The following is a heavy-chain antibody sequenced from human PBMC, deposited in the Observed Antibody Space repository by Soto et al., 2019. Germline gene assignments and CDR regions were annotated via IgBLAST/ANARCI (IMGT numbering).Heavy chain of an antibody. J-gene: IGHJ4*02. D-gene: IGHD3-16*02. CDR2: ILPMFDRP. V-gene: IGHV1-69*19. CDR3: TRSIGSGGVIGGFDY. CDR1: GGTFNTYA. Sequence: QVQLVQSETEVKKPGSAVRVSCKASGGTFNTYAMNWVRQAPGQGLEWMGGILPMFDRPRDEQKFQGRVTITVDEPTTTAYMELSSLRSDDTAVYYCTRSIGSGGVIGGFDYWGQGTLVTVSS.